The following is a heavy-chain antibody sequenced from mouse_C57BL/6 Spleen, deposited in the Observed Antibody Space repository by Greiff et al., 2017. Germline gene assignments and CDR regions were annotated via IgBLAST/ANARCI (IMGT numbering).Heavy chain of an antibody. CDR1: GYTFPSYW. V-gene: IGHV1-69*01. D-gene: IGHD1-1*01. Sequence: QVQLPQPGAELVMPGASVKLSCKASGYTFPSYWMHWVKQRPGQGLEWIGEIDPSDSYTNYNQKFKGKSTLTVDKSSSTAYMQLSSLKSEDSAVYYCASTTTVGDWYFDVWGTGTTVTVSS. CDR3: ASTTTVGDWYFDV. CDR2: IDPSDSYT. J-gene: IGHJ1*03.